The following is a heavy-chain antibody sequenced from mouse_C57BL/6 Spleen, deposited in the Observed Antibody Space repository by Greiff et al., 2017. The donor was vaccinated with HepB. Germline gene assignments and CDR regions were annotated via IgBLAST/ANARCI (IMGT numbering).Heavy chain of an antibody. V-gene: IGHV5-16*01. Sequence: VQVVESEGGLVQPGSSMKLSCTASGFTFSDYYMAWVRQVPEKGLEWVANINYDGSSTYYLDSLKSRFIISRDNAKNILYLQMSSLKSEDTATYYCARSTMVTTWYFDVWGTGTTVTVSS. CDR1: GFTFSDYY. D-gene: IGHD2-2*01. J-gene: IGHJ1*03. CDR3: ARSTMVTTWYFDV. CDR2: INYDGSST.